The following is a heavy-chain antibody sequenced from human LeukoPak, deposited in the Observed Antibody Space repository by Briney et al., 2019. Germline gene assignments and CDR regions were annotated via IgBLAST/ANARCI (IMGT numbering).Heavy chain of an antibody. Sequence: GGSLRLSCATSGFTFGNFGMHWVRQSPGKGLEWVTFIDDDGINFYYVNSVKGRFTVSRDNSKNTLHLQMNSLESEDTAVYYCVRGPARGYYDGSGYDFDYWGQGTLVTVSS. J-gene: IGHJ4*02. CDR2: IDDDGINF. V-gene: IGHV3-30*02. CDR3: VRGPARGYYDGSGYDFDY. D-gene: IGHD3-22*01. CDR1: GFTFGNFG.